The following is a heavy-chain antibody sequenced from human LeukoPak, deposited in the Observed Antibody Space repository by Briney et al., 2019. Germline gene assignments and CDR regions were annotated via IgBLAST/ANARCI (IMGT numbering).Heavy chain of an antibody. V-gene: IGHV3-9*01. D-gene: IGHD3-9*01. CDR2: ISWNSGSI. J-gene: IGHJ6*02. CDR3: AKDRGVTGYYYYYYGMDV. Sequence: GGSLRLSCAASGFTFDDYAMHWVRQAPGKGLEWVSGISWNSGSIGYADSVKGRFTISRDNAKNSLYLQVNSLRAEDTALYYCAKDRGVTGYYYYYYGMDVWGQGTTVTVSS. CDR1: GFTFDDYA.